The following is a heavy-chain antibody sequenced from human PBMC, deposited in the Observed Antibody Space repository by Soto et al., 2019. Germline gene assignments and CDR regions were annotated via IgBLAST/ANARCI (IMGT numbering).Heavy chain of an antibody. J-gene: IGHJ6*02. V-gene: IGHV4-59*01. CDR2: IYYSGST. CDR3: ARDRVRGYSGYGLYYYYGMDV. D-gene: IGHD5-12*01. CDR1: GGSISSYY. Sequence: PSETLSLTCTVSGGSISSYYWSWIRQPPGKGLKWIGYIYYSGSTNYNPSLKSRVTISVDTSKNQFSLKLSSVTAADTAVYYCARDRVRGYSGYGLYYYYGMDVWGQGTTVTVSS.